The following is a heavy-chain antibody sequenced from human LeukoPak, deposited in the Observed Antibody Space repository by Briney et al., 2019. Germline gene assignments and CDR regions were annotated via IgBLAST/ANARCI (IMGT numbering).Heavy chain of an antibody. Sequence: ASVKVSCKASGNSFTSYHVNWVRQAPGQGLEWMGWISAYNGNTNYAQKLQGRVTMTTDTSTSTAYMELRSLRSDDTAVYYCARVLTGHSYGYYYYYYMDVWGKGTTVTVSS. V-gene: IGHV1-18*01. CDR2: ISAYNGNT. J-gene: IGHJ6*03. CDR3: ARVLTGHSYGYYYYYYMDV. CDR1: GNSFTSYH. D-gene: IGHD5-18*01.